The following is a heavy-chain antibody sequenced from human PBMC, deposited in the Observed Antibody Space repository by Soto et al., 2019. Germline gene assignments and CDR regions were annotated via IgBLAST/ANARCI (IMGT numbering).Heavy chain of an antibody. Sequence: SETLSLTCTVSGGSVSSGEHYWSWIRQPPGRGLEWIGYIYNRGNTDYNPSLKSRVTISIDTSKNQFSLKVRSVTAADTAVYYCASSTRTRGRLFDPCSQGTLVTVSS. CDR1: GGSVSSGEHY. D-gene: IGHD2-2*01. V-gene: IGHV4-30-4*01. CDR3: ASSTRTRGRLFDP. J-gene: IGHJ5*02. CDR2: IYNRGNT.